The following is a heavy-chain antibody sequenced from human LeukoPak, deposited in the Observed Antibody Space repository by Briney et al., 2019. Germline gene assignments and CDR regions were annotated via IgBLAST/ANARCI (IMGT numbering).Heavy chain of an antibody. CDR1: GGSISSYY. V-gene: IGHV4-59*01. Sequence: TSETLSLTCTVSGGSISSYYWSWIRQPPGKGLEWIGYIYYSGSTNYNPSLKSRVTISVDTSKNQFSLKLSSVTAADTAVYYCARGDYGDYDEYYFDYWGQGTLVTVSS. D-gene: IGHD4-17*01. CDR2: IYYSGST. J-gene: IGHJ4*02. CDR3: ARGDYGDYDEYYFDY.